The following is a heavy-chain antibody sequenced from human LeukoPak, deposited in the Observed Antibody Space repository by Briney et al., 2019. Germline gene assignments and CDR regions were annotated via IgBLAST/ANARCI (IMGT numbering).Heavy chain of an antibody. Sequence: QPGGSLRLSCAASGFAFSSYWMSWVRQAPGKGLEWVANIKQDGSEKNYVDSVKGRFTISRDNAENSLFLQMNSLRVEDTAVYYCAREWQGGIAAAGTRIEGDYWGQGTLVAVSS. J-gene: IGHJ4*02. V-gene: IGHV3-7*01. D-gene: IGHD6-13*01. CDR1: GFAFSSYW. CDR2: IKQDGSEK. CDR3: AREWQGGIAAAGTRIEGDY.